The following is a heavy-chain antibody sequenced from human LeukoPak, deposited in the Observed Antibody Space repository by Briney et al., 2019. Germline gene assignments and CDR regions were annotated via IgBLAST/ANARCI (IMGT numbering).Heavy chain of an antibody. CDR2: IYTSGST. CDR3: ARDRSYYYGSGSYYQPIHYYYYGMDV. J-gene: IGHJ6*02. D-gene: IGHD3-10*01. CDR1: GGSISSYY. Sequence: SETLSLTCTVSGGSISSYYWSWIRQPAGKGLEWIGRIYTSGSTNYNPSLKSRVTMSVDTSKNQFSLKLSSVTAADTAVYYCARDRSYYYGSGSYYQPIHYYYYGMDVWGQGTTVTVSS. V-gene: IGHV4-4*07.